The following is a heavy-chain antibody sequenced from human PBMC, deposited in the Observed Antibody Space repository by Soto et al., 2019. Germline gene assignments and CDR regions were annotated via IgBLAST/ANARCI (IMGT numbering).Heavy chain of an antibody. J-gene: IGHJ6*01. Sequence: QVQLVQSGAEVKKPGSSVKGSCKASGGTFSSYTLSWVRQAPGQGLEWMGRIIPILGIANYAQKFQGRVTITADKRTSTAYMELSCLRSEDTAVYYCERDPSLSEDYYDSGSYYPRHYYYYGMDVGGQVTTDTVSS. CDR3: ERDPSLSEDYYDSGSYYPRHYYYYGMDV. CDR1: GGTFSSYT. D-gene: IGHD3-10*01. V-gene: IGHV1-69*08. CDR2: IIPILGIA.